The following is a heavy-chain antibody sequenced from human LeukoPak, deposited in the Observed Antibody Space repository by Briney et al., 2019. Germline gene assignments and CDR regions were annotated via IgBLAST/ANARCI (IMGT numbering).Heavy chain of an antibody. Sequence: ASVKVSCKASGYTFTSYAMHWVRQAPGQRLEWMGWINAGNGNTKYSQKFQGRVTITADKSTSTAYMELSSLRSEDTAVYYCARDSYGFGVDAFDIWGQGTMVTVSS. CDR2: INAGNGNT. J-gene: IGHJ3*02. V-gene: IGHV1-3*01. D-gene: IGHD5-18*01. CDR3: ARDSYGFGVDAFDI. CDR1: GYTFTSYA.